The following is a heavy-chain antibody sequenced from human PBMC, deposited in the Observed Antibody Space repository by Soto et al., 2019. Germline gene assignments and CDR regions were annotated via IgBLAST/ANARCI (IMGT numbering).Heavy chain of an antibody. CDR3: ASFSALGKDYGVDV. Sequence: GASVKLSCKASGYTFTIYPMHWVRHAPGQRLEWMGWINAGNGNTKYSQKFQGRVTITRDTSKNQFSLRLSSINAADTAVYFCASFSALGKDYGVDVWGQGTTVTVSS. CDR2: INAGNGNT. D-gene: IGHD3-3*02. J-gene: IGHJ6*02. V-gene: IGHV1-3*01. CDR1: GYTFTIYP.